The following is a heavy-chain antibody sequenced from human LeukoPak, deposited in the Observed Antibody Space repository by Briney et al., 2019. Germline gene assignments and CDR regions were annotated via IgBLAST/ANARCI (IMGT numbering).Heavy chain of an antibody. D-gene: IGHD2-15*01. V-gene: IGHV3-21*01. CDR1: GFTFSSYS. Sequence: GGSLRLSCAASGFTFSSYSMNWVRQAPGKGLEWVSSISSSSSYIYYADSVKGRFTISRDNAKNSLYLQMNSLRTEDTAVYYCARGLGPHGSRDYWGQGTLVTVSS. CDR2: ISSSSSYI. J-gene: IGHJ4*02. CDR3: ARGLGPHGSRDY.